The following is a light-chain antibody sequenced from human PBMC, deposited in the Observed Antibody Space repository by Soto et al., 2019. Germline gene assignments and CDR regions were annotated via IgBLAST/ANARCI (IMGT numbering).Light chain of an antibody. V-gene: IGLV2-14*03. J-gene: IGLJ3*02. CDR3: SSYTRSSTWV. Sequence: QSALTQPASVSGSPGQSITISCTGTSSDVGGFNYVSWYQQHPGKAPKLMIYEVSNRPSGVSNRLSGSKSGNTASLTISGLQAEDEADYYCSSYTRSSTWVFGGGTKLTVL. CDR1: SSDVGGFNY. CDR2: EVS.